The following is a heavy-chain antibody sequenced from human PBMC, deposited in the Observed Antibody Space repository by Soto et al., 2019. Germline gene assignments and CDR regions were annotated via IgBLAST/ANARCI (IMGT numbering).Heavy chain of an antibody. J-gene: IGHJ5*02. CDR1: GGSITSGAYY. D-gene: IGHD3-22*01. CDR3: ARYYFDSSGYSNWFDP. CDR2: IHYSGRT. V-gene: IGHV4-31*11. Sequence: QVQLQESGPGLVKPSQTLSLTCAVSGGSITSGAYYWTWIRQHPGKGLEWIAYIHYSGRTYYNPSLKSRFTISVDTYNIQFSLKLSSVTAADTSVYYWARYYFDSSGYSNWFDPWGQGTLVTVSS.